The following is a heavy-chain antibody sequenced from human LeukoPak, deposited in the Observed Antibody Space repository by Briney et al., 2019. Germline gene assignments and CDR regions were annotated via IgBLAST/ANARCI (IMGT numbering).Heavy chain of an antibody. D-gene: IGHD2-8*01. CDR3: ARAGYCTNGVCRGDFDY. J-gene: IGHJ4*02. Sequence: GGSLRLSCAASGFTFSSYEMNWVRQAPGKGLEWVSYISSSGSTIYYADSVKGRFTISRDNAKNSLYLQMNSQRAEDTAVYYCARAGYCTNGVCRGDFDYWGQGTLVTVSS. V-gene: IGHV3-48*03. CDR1: GFTFSSYE. CDR2: ISSSGSTI.